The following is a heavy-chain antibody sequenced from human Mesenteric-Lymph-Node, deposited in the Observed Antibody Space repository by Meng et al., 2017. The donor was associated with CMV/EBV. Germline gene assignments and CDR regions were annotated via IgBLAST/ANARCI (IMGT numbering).Heavy chain of an antibody. CDR2: IYPGDSDT. D-gene: IGHD1-26*01. Sequence: GESLKISCQGSGYSFTTYWIGWVRQMPGKGLEWMGIIYPGDSDTRYSPSFQGQVTISADKSISTAYLQWSSLKASDTAMYYCARLIGIVGAKRDKYYFDYWGQGTLVTVSS. CDR1: GYSFTTYW. CDR3: ARLIGIVGAKRDKYYFDY. V-gene: IGHV5-51*01. J-gene: IGHJ4*02.